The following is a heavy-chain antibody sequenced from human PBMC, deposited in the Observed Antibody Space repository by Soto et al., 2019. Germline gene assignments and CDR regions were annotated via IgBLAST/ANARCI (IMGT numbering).Heavy chain of an antibody. CDR3: VKDWTGDTCPCMDV. D-gene: IGHD3-3*01. V-gene: IGHV3-23*01. CDR2: ISGSDGST. CDR1: GFTFNNYA. J-gene: IGHJ6*01. Sequence: EVQLLESGGGLVQPGGSLRLSCAASGFTFNNYAMTWVRQAPGKGLEWVSTISGSDGSTYYADSVKGRLTISRDNSKNALSLQMSSLRAEDTALYYCVKDWTGDTCPCMDVWGQGTKVTVSS.